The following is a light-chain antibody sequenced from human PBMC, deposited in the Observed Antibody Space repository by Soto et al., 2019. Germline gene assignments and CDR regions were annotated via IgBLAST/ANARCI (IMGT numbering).Light chain of an antibody. CDR1: SSDVGRYDY. V-gene: IGLV2-11*01. Sequence: QSALTQPRSVSGSPGQSVTISCTGTSSDVGRYDYVSWYQQHPGKAPKLIIYDVTERPAGVPDRFSGSKSGNTASLTISRLQAEDEADYSCCSFAGSFSYVFGGGTKLTVL. CDR2: DVT. J-gene: IGLJ2*01. CDR3: CSFAGSFSYV.